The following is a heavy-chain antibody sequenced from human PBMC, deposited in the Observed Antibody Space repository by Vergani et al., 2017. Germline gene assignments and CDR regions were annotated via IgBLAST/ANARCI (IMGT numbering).Heavy chain of an antibody. CDR3: ARDGIAARPKTSQINWFDP. V-gene: IGHV4-4*07. Sequence: QVQLQESGPGLVKPSETLSLTCTVSGGSISSYYWSWIRQPAGKGLEWIGRIYTSGSTNYNPSLKSRVTMSVDTSKNQFSLKLSSVTAADTAVYYCARDGIAARPKTSQINWFDPWGQGTLVTVSS. D-gene: IGHD6-6*01. CDR1: GGSISSYY. J-gene: IGHJ5*02. CDR2: IYTSGST.